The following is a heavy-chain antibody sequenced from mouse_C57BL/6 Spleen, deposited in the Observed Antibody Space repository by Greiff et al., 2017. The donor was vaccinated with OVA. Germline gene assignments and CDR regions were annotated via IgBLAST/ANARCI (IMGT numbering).Heavy chain of an antibody. J-gene: IGHJ3*01. CDR1: GYTFTSYW. Sequence: QVQLKQPGAELVKPGASVKLSCKASGYTFTSYWMHWVKQRPGQGLEWIGMIHPNSGSTNYNEKFKSKATLTVDKSSSTAYMQLSSLTSEDSAVYYCARYDITTGGELAYWGQGTLVTVSA. D-gene: IGHD1-1*01. CDR3: ARYDITTGGELAY. V-gene: IGHV1-64*01. CDR2: IHPNSGST.